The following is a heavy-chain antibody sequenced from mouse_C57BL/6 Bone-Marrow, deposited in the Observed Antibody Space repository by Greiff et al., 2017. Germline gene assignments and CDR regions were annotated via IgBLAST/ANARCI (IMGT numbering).Heavy chain of an antibody. J-gene: IGHJ4*01. V-gene: IGHV5-12*01. CDR2: ISNGGGST. D-gene: IGHD1-1*01. CDR3: ARDYYDYAMDY. Sequence: EVHLVESGGGLVQPGGSLKLSCAASGFTFSDYYMYWVRQTPEKRLEWVAYISNGGGSTYYPDTVKGRFTISRDNAKNTLYLQMSRLKSEDTAMYYCARDYYDYAMDYWGQGTSVTVSS. CDR1: GFTFSDYY.